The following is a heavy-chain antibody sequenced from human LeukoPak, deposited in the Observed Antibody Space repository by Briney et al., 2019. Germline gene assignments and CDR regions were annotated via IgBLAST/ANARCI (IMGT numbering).Heavy chain of an antibody. CDR1: GGSISSGGYS. CDR3: ARVDSGSYYFDY. D-gene: IGHD1-26*01. Sequence: SETLSLTCAVSGGSISSGGYSWSWIRQPPGKGLEWIGYIYHSGSTYYNPSLKSRVTISVDRSKNQFSLKLSSVTAADTAVYYCARVDSGSYYFDYWGQGTLVTVSS. V-gene: IGHV4-30-2*01. J-gene: IGHJ4*02. CDR2: IYHSGST.